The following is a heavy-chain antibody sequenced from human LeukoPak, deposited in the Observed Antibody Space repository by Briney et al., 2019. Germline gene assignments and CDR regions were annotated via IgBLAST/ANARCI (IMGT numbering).Heavy chain of an antibody. D-gene: IGHD6-19*01. V-gene: IGHV1-18*04. CDR1: GYTFTSYG. CDR3: ARSYSSGWYADY. J-gene: IGHJ4*02. CDR2: ISAYNGNT. Sequence: AASVKVSCKASGYTFTSYGISWVRQAPGHGLEWMGWISAYNGNTNYAQKLQGRVTMTTDTSTSTAYMELRSLRSDDTAVYYCARSYSSGWYADYWGQGTLVTVSS.